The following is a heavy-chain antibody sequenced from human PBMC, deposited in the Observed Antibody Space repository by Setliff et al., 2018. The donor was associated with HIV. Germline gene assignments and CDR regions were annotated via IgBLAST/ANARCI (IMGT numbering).Heavy chain of an antibody. V-gene: IGHV4-59*08. Sequence: LSLTCSVSGASIRGHYWSWIRQSPGKGLEWIGNIYYSGNTNYNPSFKSRVTISVDTSKNQFSLRVNSVTAADTAVYYCARSLVPSGYYYGRHAFDIWGQGTKVTVAS. CDR2: IYYSGNT. CDR1: GASIRGHY. D-gene: IGHD3-22*01. J-gene: IGHJ3*02. CDR3: ARSLVPSGYYYGRHAFDI.